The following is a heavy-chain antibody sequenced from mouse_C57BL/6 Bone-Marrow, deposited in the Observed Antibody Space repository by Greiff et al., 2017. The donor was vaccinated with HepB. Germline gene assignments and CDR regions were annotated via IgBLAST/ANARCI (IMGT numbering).Heavy chain of an antibody. D-gene: IGHD2-3*01. Sequence: VKLMESGAELARPGASVKLSCKASGYTFTSYGISWVKQRTGQGLEWIGEIYPRSGNTYYNEKFKGKATLTADKSSSTAYMELRSLTSEDSAVYFCAGYDAYFDYWGQGTTLTVSS. CDR2: IYPRSGNT. CDR1: GYTFTSYG. J-gene: IGHJ2*01. CDR3: AGYDAYFDY. V-gene: IGHV1-81*01.